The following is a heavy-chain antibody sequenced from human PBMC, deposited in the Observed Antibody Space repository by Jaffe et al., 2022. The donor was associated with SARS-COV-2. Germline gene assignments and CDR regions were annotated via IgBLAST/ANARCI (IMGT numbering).Heavy chain of an antibody. CDR1: GGSFSGYY. D-gene: IGHD6-13*01. CDR3: ARGRGAAAGTRVGDYGMDV. Sequence: QVQLQQWGAGLLKPSETLSLTCAVYGGSFSGYYWSWIRQPPGKGLEWIGEINHSGSTNYNPSLKSRVTISVDTSKNQFSLKLSSVTAADTAVYYCARGRGAAAGTRVGDYGMDVWGQGTTVTVSS. J-gene: IGHJ6*02. V-gene: IGHV4-34*01. CDR2: INHSGST.